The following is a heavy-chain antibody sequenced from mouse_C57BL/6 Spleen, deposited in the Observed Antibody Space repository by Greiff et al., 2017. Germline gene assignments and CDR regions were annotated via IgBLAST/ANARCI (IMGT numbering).Heavy chain of an antibody. V-gene: IGHV1-52*01. J-gene: IGHJ1*03. D-gene: IGHD2-4*01. CDR3: AIYDYDGWYFDV. CDR2: IDPSDSET. Sequence: QVQLQQPGAELVRPGSSVKLSCKASGYTFTSYWMHWVKQRPIQGLEWIGNIDPSDSETHYNQKFKDKATLTVDKSSSTAYMQLSSLTSEDSAVYYCAIYDYDGWYFDVWGTGTTVTVSS. CDR1: GYTFTSYW.